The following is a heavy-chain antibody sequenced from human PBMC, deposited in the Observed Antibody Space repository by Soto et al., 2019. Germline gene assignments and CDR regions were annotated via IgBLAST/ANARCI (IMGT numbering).Heavy chain of an antibody. J-gene: IGHJ5*02. CDR3: ARGGAYCGGDCSNWFDP. V-gene: IGHV4-30-2*01. CDR2: IYHSGST. Sequence: TLSLTCAVSGGSISSGGYSWSWIRQPPGKGLEWIGYIYHSGSTYYNPSLKSRVTISVDRSKNQFSLKLSSVTAADTAVYYCARGGAYCGGDCSNWFDPWGQGTLVTVSS. D-gene: IGHD2-21*02. CDR1: GGSISSGGYS.